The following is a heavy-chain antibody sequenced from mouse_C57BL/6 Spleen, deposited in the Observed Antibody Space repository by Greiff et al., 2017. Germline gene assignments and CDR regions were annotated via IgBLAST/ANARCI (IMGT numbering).Heavy chain of an antibody. CDR3: TAGTAQATTPY. Sequence: VQLQESGAELVRPGASVKLSCTASGFNIKGYYMHWVKQRPEQGLEWIGRIDPEDGDTEYAPKFQGKATMTADTSSYTAYLQLSSLTSEDTAVXYCTAGTAQATTPYWGQGTTLTVSS. CDR2: IDPEDGDT. V-gene: IGHV14-1*01. J-gene: IGHJ2*01. D-gene: IGHD3-2*02. CDR1: GFNIKGYY.